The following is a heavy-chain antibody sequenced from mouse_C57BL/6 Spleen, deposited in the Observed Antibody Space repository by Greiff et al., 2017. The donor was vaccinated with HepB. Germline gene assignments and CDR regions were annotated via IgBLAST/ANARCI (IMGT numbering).Heavy chain of an antibody. V-gene: IGHV1-55*01. CDR1: GYTFTSYW. CDR3: ARHYYGSDYVDY. J-gene: IGHJ2*01. CDR2: IYPGSGST. D-gene: IGHD1-1*01. Sequence: QVQLQQPGAELVKPGASVKMSCKASGYTFTSYWITWVKQRPGQGLEWIGDIYPGSGSTNYNEKFKSKATLTVDTSSSTAYMQLSSLTSEDSAVYYCARHYYGSDYVDYWGQGTTLTVSS.